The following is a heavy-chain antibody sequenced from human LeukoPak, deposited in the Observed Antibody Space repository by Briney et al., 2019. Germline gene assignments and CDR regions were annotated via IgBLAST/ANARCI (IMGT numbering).Heavy chain of an antibody. CDR1: GYTFTGYY. Sequence: ASVKVSCKASGYTFTGYYMHWVRQAPGQGLEWMGWINPNSGFTNYAQKFRGRVTMTRDTSISTAYMEVSRLRSDDTAVYYCVPTPEAYSSNWNVWGPGTLVTVSS. CDR2: INPNSGFT. V-gene: IGHV1-2*02. CDR3: VPTPEAYSSNWNV. J-gene: IGHJ4*02. D-gene: IGHD1-1*01.